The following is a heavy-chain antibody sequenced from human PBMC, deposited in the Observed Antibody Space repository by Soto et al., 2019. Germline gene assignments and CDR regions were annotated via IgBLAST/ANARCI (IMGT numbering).Heavy chain of an antibody. D-gene: IGHD3-3*01. CDR3: ARDQQAEWLLWAWFDP. V-gene: IGHV3-30*03. CDR1: GFTFSSYG. CDR2: ISYDGSNK. Sequence: HPGGSLRLSCAASGFTFSSYGMHWVRQAPGKGLEWVAVISYDGSNKYYADSVKGRFTISRDNSKNTLYLQMNSLRAEDTAVYYCARDQQAEWLLWAWFDPWGQGTLVTVSS. J-gene: IGHJ5*02.